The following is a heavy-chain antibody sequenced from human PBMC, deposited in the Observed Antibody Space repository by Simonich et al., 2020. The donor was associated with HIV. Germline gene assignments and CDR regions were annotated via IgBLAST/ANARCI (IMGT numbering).Heavy chain of an antibody. CDR3: ATTIGDTAMGSSGNYQEYWFDP. D-gene: IGHD5-18*01. CDR1: GGSFSGYY. CDR2: INHSGST. J-gene: IGHJ5*02. V-gene: IGHV4-34*01. Sequence: QVQLQQWGAGLLKPSETLSLTCAVYGGSFSGYYWSWIRQPPGKGLGWIGEINHSGSTNSNPSLKSRVTISIDTSKNQFSLKLNSVTAADTAVYYCATTIGDTAMGSSGNYQEYWFDPWGQGTLVTVSS.